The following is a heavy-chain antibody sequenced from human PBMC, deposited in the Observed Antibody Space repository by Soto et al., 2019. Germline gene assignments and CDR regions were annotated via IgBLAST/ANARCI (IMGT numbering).Heavy chain of an antibody. J-gene: IGHJ4*02. Sequence: SETLSLTCTVSGGSVSSGPYFWSWFRQPPGKGLEWVGYIYYSGNTYYNPSLKSRVTISVDRSNNQFSLKLTSVTAADTAVYFCARDRYSSSPDFDYWGQGTLVTVSS. D-gene: IGHD3-22*01. CDR3: ARDRYSSSPDFDY. CDR2: IYYSGNT. CDR1: GGSVSSGPYF. V-gene: IGHV4-30-2*01.